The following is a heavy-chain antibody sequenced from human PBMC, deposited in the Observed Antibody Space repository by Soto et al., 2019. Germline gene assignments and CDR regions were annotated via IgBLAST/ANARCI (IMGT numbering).Heavy chain of an antibody. J-gene: IGHJ4*02. Sequence: EVRLVESGGGLRQPGGSLRLSCAASGFTFSSYSMNWVRQAPGKGLEWISYISLSGTNIHYADSVQGRFTISRDNAKYSLYLQKDSLRAEDTAVHYCARGGAAAGTTFDYWGQGNLVTVSS. CDR2: ISLSGTNI. CDR3: ARGGAAAGTTFDY. D-gene: IGHD6-13*01. CDR1: GFTFSSYS. V-gene: IGHV3-48*01.